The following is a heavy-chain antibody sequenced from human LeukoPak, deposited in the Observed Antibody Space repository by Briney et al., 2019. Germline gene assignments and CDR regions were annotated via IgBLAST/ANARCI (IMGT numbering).Heavy chain of an antibody. CDR3: ARLRGYSYGWRGNFDY. V-gene: IGHV4-34*01. CDR2: INHSGST. Sequence: SETLSLTCAVYGGSFSGYYWSWIRQPPGKGLEWIGEINHSGSTNYNPSLKSRVTISVDTSKNQFSLKLSSVTAADTAVYYCARLRGYSYGWRGNFDYWGQGTLVTVSS. D-gene: IGHD5-18*01. J-gene: IGHJ4*02. CDR1: GGSFSGYY.